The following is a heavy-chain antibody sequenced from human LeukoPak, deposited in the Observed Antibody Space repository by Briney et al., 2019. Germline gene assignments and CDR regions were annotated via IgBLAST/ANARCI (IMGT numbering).Heavy chain of an antibody. D-gene: IGHD6-13*01. J-gene: IGHJ6*03. V-gene: IGHV3-23*01. CDR2: ISGSGGST. CDR3: AKRYSSSSLGYSYYMDV. Sequence: GGFLRLSCAASGFTFSSYAMSWVRQAPGKGLEWVSAISGSGGSTYYADSVKGRFTISRDNSKNTLYLQMNSLRAEDTAVYYCAKRYSSSSLGYSYYMDVWGKGTTVTVSS. CDR1: GFTFSSYA.